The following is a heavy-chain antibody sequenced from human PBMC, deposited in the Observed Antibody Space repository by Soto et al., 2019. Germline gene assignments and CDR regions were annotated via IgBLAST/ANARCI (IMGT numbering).Heavy chain of an antibody. V-gene: IGHV3-64*04. Sequence: GGSLRLSCSASGFTFSSYAMYWVRQAPGKGLEYVADISSNGGSTYYADSVKDRFTISRDNSKNTLYLQMNSLRAEDTAVYYCAKSLGDYSNSLAFDYWGQGTLVTVSS. CDR1: GFTFSSYA. CDR3: AKSLGDYSNSLAFDY. D-gene: IGHD4-4*01. CDR2: ISSNGGST. J-gene: IGHJ4*02.